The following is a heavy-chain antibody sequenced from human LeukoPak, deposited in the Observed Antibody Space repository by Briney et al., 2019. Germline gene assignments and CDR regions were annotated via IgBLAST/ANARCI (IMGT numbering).Heavy chain of an antibody. CDR1: GGSISMYY. J-gene: IGHJ3*02. V-gene: IGHV4-59*01. Sequence: SETLSLTCTVSGGSISMYYRGWTREPPGKGLEWLGYFYYSGSTNYNPSLKSRVTISVDTSKNQFSLKLSSVTAADTAVYYCARGLRQWLAFDAFDIWGQGTVVTVSS. CDR2: FYYSGST. CDR3: ARGLRQWLAFDAFDI. D-gene: IGHD6-19*01.